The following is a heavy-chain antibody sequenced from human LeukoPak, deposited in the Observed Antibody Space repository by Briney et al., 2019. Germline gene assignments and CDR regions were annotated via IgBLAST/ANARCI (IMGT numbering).Heavy chain of an antibody. Sequence: TGGSLRLSCAASGFTFSSYWMGWVRQAPGKRLEWVANMNIDGSEKYYADSVKGRFTISRDNARNSVYLQMSSLRSEDTAVYYCARDREELEWLLSFDYWGQGTLVTVSS. J-gene: IGHJ4*02. CDR3: ARDREELEWLLSFDY. CDR2: MNIDGSEK. CDR1: GFTFSSYW. V-gene: IGHV3-7*01. D-gene: IGHD3-3*01.